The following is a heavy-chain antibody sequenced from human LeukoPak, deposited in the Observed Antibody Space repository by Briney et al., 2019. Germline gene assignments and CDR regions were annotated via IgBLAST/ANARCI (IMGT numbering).Heavy chain of an antibody. CDR1: GFTFSSYA. V-gene: IGHV3-23*01. CDR3: AKSKTYYYDSSGYPSYYFDY. J-gene: IGHJ4*02. D-gene: IGHD3-22*01. CDR2: ISGSGGST. Sequence: PGGSLRLSCAASGFTFSSYAMSWVRQAPGKGLEWVSAISGSGGSTYYADSVKGRFTISRDNSKNTLYLQMNSLRAEDTAVYYCAKSKTYYYDSSGYPSYYFDYWGQGTLVTVSS.